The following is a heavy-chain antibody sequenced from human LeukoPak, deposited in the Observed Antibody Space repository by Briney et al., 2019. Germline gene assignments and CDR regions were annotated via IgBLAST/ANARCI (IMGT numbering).Heavy chain of an antibody. CDR1: GCSISSGSYY. D-gene: IGHD1-26*01. CDR3: ARVSYYEDMDV. Sequence: PSQTLSLTCTVSGCSISSGSYYWSWIRPPAGKGLDWIGRIYTSGRTNYSPSLKSRVTMSVHTSKNQFSLKLSSVTAADTAVYYCARVSYYEDMDVWGKGTTVTVSS. CDR2: IYTSGRT. V-gene: IGHV4-61*02. J-gene: IGHJ6*03.